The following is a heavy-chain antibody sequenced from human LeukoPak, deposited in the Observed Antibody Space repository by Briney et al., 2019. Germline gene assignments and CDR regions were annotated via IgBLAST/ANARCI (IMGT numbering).Heavy chain of an antibody. Sequence: ASVKVSCKASGYTFTSYGISWVRQAPGQGLEWMGWIGAYNGNTNYAQKLQGRVTMTTDTSTSTAYMELRSLRSDDTAVYYCARDGPLRYCSSTSCYWTFDYWGQGTLVTVSS. CDR3: ARDGPLRYCSSTSCYWTFDY. CDR1: GYTFTSYG. V-gene: IGHV1-18*01. CDR2: IGAYNGNT. J-gene: IGHJ4*02. D-gene: IGHD2-2*01.